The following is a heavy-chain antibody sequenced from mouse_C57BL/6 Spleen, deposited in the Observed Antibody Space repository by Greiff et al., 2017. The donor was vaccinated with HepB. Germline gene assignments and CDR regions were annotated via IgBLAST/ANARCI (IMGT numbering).Heavy chain of an antibody. Sequence: VQLQQSGAELVRPGASVTLSCKASGYTFTDYEMHWVKQTPVHGLEWIGAIDPETGGTTYNQKFKGKAILTADKSSSTAYMELRSLTSEDSAVYYCTAQDQNYYGSREGWGQGTTRTVAS. CDR3: TAQDQNYYGSREG. V-gene: IGHV1-15*01. J-gene: IGHJ2*01. CDR1: GYTFTDYE. CDR2: IDPETGGT. D-gene: IGHD1-1*01.